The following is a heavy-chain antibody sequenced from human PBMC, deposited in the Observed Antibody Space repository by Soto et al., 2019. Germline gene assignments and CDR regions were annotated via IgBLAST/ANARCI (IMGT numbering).Heavy chain of an antibody. J-gene: IGHJ4*02. Sequence: GGSLRLSCTASGFTFSHFAMAWVRQIPGKGLQWVSGVSGSGGLTYHTESVKGRFTISRDNSKNTLYLQMDDLRAEDTATYHCAPVPREWLLSVWGQGTPVTVSS. D-gene: IGHD3-3*01. CDR1: GFTFSHFA. CDR2: VSGSGGLT. V-gene: IGHV3-23*01. CDR3: APVPREWLLSV.